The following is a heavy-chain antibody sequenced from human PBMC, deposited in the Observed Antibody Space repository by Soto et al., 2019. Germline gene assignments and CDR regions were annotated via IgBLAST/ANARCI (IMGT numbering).Heavy chain of an antibody. CDR2: IIPILGIA. V-gene: IGHV1-69*02. CDR3: ALTGGNSADY. D-gene: IGHD2-21*02. J-gene: IGHJ4*02. CDR1: GGTFSSYT. Sequence: QVQLVQSGAEVKKPGSSVKVSCKASGGTFSSYTISWVRQAPGQGLEWMGRIIPILGIANYAQKFQGRVTITADKXXXXAYXEXXSLXXEDXAVYYCALTGGNSADYWGQGTLVTVSS.